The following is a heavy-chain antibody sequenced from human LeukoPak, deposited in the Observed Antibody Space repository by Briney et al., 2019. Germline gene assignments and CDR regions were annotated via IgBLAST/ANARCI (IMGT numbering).Heavy chain of an antibody. V-gene: IGHV4-59*11. CDR2: IYYSGST. CDR1: GGSISSHY. CDR3: ARVLREVDVVVPAAIDY. D-gene: IGHD2-2*01. J-gene: IGHJ4*02. Sequence: SETLSLTCTVSGGSISSHYWSWIRQPPGKGLEWLGYIYYSGSTNYNSSLKSRVTISVDTSKNQFSLKLSSVTAADTAVYYCARVLREVDVVVPAAIDYWGQGTLVTVSS.